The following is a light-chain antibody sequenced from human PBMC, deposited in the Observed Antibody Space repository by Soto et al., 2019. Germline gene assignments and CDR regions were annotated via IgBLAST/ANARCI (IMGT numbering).Light chain of an antibody. Sequence: DILMTQSPSTLSLSVGERVTITCRASQSISVWMAWYQQKPGRAPKLLIYDASVWERGVPSRFSGSGSGTDFTLAINNLQPEDFATYYCQQDNSYSGTFGQGTKVEIK. CDR3: QQDNSYSGT. V-gene: IGKV1-5*01. J-gene: IGKJ1*01. CDR1: QSISVW. CDR2: DAS.